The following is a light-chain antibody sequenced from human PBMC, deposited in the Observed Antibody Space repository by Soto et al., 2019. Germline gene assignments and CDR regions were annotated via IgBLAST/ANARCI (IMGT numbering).Light chain of an antibody. CDR2: KAS. Sequence: DIQMTQSPSTLSASVGDRVTITCRASQSISSWLAWYQQKPGKAPKLLIYKASSLESGVPSRFSGSGSGTVITLTISSLQPDDFATYYCQQYNSYWTFGQGTKVEIK. V-gene: IGKV1-5*03. CDR3: QQYNSYWT. J-gene: IGKJ1*01. CDR1: QSISSW.